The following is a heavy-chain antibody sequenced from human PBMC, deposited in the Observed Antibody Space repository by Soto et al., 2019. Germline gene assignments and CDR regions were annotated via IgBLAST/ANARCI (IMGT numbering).Heavy chain of an antibody. CDR1: GFTFSSYS. J-gene: IGHJ4*02. V-gene: IGHV3-48*01. CDR2: ISSSSSTI. CDR3: ASGETGDSSGWYELRREEPTEDRFDY. D-gene: IGHD6-19*01. Sequence: GGSLRLSCAASGFTFSSYSMNWVRQAPGKGLEWVSYISSSSSTIYYADSVKGRLTISRDNAKNSLYLQMNSLRAEDTAVYYCASGETGDSSGWYELRREEPTEDRFDYWGQGTLVTVSS.